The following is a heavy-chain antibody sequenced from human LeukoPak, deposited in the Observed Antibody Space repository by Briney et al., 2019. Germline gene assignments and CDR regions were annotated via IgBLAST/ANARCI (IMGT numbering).Heavy chain of an antibody. CDR3: AKKAAASAADY. Sequence: SGTLSLTCAVSGGSIGRGNWWSWVRQPPGKGPEWIGEIYHSGSTNYNPSLKSRVTISVDTSKNQFSLKLSPVTAADTAVYYCAKKAAASAADYWGQGTLVTVSS. D-gene: IGHD6-13*01. CDR2: IYHSGST. V-gene: IGHV4-4*02. J-gene: IGHJ4*02. CDR1: GGSIGRGNW.